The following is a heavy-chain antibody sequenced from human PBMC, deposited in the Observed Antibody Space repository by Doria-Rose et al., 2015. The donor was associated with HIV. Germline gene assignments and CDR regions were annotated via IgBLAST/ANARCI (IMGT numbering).Heavy chain of an antibody. CDR1: GFSLSSPGVG. CDR2: IFSDDER. V-gene: IGHV2-26*01. CDR3: ARIKSSRWYHKYYFDF. J-gene: IGHJ4*02. Sequence: QVTLKESGPVLVKPTETLTLTCTVSGFSLSSPGVGVSWIRQPPGKALEWLANIFSDDERSYKTSLKGRLTISRGTSKSQVVLTMTDMDPVDTATYYCARIKSSRWYHKYYFDFWGQGTLVIVSA. D-gene: IGHD6-13*01.